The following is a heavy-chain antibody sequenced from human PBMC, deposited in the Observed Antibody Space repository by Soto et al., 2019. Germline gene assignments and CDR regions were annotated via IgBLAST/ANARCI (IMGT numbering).Heavy chain of an antibody. Sequence: QVQLQQSGPGLVKPSGTLSLTCFVSGDSINNTYWWSWVRQAPEKGLEWIGETSHTGGRSYMPSLSVRTTLSVGTSKNQFSLKLTYVTDADTAVYSCARAVYCTTSNCWDDFHYYNIDVWGQGTAVTVSS. CDR3: ARAVYCTTSNCWDDFHYYNIDV. D-gene: IGHD2-2*01. J-gene: IGHJ6*02. CDR1: GDSINNTYW. CDR2: TSHTGGR. V-gene: IGHV4-4*02.